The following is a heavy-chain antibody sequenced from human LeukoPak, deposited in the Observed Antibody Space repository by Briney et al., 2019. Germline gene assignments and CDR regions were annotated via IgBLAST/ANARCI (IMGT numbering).Heavy chain of an antibody. CDR2: INTRSSNI. CDR1: GFTFNTYT. D-gene: IGHD2-21*02. Sequence: PGGSLRLSCAASGFTFNTYTMSWVRQAPGKGLEWVSSINTRSSNIYYADSVKGRFTVSRDNTKNSLYLQVNSLRAEDTAVYYCAREAYPLAYCGGDCYYDYWGQGTLVTVSS. V-gene: IGHV3-21*01. J-gene: IGHJ4*02. CDR3: AREAYPLAYCGGDCYYDY.